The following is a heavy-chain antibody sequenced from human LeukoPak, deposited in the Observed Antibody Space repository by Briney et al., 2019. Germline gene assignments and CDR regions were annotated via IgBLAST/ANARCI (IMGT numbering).Heavy chain of an antibody. J-gene: IGHJ4*02. CDR1: GGSISTSNYY. Sequence: SETLSLTCTVSGGSISTSNYYWGWIRQPPGKGLEWIGNIFYSGSTYYSPSLRSRVTISLDTSKNQFSLRLSSLTAADTAVYYCASEKDDILTGRFDYWGQGTLVTVSS. D-gene: IGHD3-9*01. V-gene: IGHV4-39*07. CDR3: ASEKDDILTGRFDY. CDR2: IFYSGST.